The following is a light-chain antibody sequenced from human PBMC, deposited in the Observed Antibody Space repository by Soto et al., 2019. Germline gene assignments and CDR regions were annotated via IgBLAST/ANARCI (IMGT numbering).Light chain of an antibody. CDR1: SSDIGAYNY. J-gene: IGLJ1*01. Sequence: LTQPASVSWSPGQSITISCTVTSSDIGAYNYVSWYQQHPGKAPKLLIYEVTNRPSGVSDRFSGSKSGNTASLTISGLQAEDEANYYCNSYTTLSNRVFGTGTKVTVL. CDR3: NSYTTLSNRV. V-gene: IGLV2-14*01. CDR2: EVT.